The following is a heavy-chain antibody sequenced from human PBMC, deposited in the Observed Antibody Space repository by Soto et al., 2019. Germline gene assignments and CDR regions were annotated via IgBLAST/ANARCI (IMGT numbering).Heavy chain of an antibody. CDR2: INPSGGST. V-gene: IGHV1-46*01. D-gene: IGHD5-12*01. J-gene: IGHJ4*02. Sequence: ASVKVSWKAAGYSFSFYGIHWVRQAPGQGLEWMGIINPSGGSTSYAQKFQGRVTMTRDTSTSTVYMELSSLRSEDTAVYYCARDDGMATIMDYWGQGTLVTVSS. CDR1: GYSFSFYG. CDR3: ARDDGMATIMDY.